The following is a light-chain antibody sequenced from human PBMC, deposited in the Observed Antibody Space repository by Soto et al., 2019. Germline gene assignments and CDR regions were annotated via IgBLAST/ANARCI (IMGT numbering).Light chain of an antibody. J-gene: IGKJ2*01. CDR3: IQATQPYT. CDR2: MIS. CDR1: QSLVHSDGNTY. V-gene: IGKV2-24*01. Sequence: DIVMTQTPLSSPVTLGQPASSSCRSSQSLVHSDGNTYLSLLQQRPGQPPRLLIYMISNRFSRVTARFSGSGAGTDFTLKISRVEAEDVEFYYCIQATQPYTFGQGTKLEIK.